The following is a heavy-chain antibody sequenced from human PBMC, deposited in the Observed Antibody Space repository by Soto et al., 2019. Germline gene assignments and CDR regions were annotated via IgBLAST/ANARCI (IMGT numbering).Heavy chain of an antibody. Sequence: SETLSLTCAVSGGSISSSNWWSWVRQPPGKGLEWIGEIYHSGSTNYNPSLKSRVTISVDKSKNQFSLKLSSVTAADTAVYYCARGFTDLAAAGTYYYYGMDVWGQGTTVTVSS. V-gene: IGHV4-4*02. J-gene: IGHJ6*02. CDR2: IYHSGST. CDR3: ARGFTDLAAAGTYYYYGMDV. CDR1: GGSISSSNW. D-gene: IGHD6-13*01.